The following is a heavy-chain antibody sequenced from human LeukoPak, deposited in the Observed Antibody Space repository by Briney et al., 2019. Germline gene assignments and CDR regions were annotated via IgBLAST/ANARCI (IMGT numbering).Heavy chain of an antibody. CDR1: GFTFNSYS. CDR3: TTDTRRVVVPK. J-gene: IGHJ4*02. CDR2: FKRKTDGGTT. Sequence: GGSLRLSCAASGFTFNSYSMNWVRQAPGKGLEWVGRFKRKTDGGTTDYAAPVKGRFTISRDDSKTSLYLQMNNLKTEDTAVYYCTTDTRRVVVPKWGQGTLVTVSS. D-gene: IGHD2-15*01. V-gene: IGHV3-15*01.